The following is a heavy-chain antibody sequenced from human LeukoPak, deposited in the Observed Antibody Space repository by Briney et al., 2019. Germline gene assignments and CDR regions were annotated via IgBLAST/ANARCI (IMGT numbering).Heavy chain of an antibody. D-gene: IGHD3-16*02. CDR2: IFYSGIT. V-gene: IGHV4-39*01. CDR3: ARLKSKSFFDY. J-gene: IGHJ4*02. CDR1: GGSVSSSSYY. Sequence: SETLSLTCTVSGGSVSSSSYYWGWIRQPPGKGLEWIGNIFYSGITYYNPSLKSRVSISVDTSNNQFSPRLSSVTATDTAVYYCARLKSKSFFDYWGQGTLVTVSS.